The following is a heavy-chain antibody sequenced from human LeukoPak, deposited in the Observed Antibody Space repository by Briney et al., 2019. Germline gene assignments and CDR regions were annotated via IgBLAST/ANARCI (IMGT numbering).Heavy chain of an antibody. Sequence: GASVKVSCKASGYTFTSYDINWVRQATGQGLEWMGWMNPNSGNTGYAQKFQGRVTMTRNTSISTAYMELSSLRSEDTAVYFCATHSPEWRYSGYYNFYYMDVWGKGTTVTVSS. CDR3: ATHSPEWRYSGYYNFYYMDV. D-gene: IGHD5-12*01. CDR1: GYTFTSYD. V-gene: IGHV1-8*01. CDR2: MNPNSGNT. J-gene: IGHJ6*03.